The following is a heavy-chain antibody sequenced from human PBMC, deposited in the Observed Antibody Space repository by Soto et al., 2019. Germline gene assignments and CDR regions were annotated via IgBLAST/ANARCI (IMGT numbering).Heavy chain of an antibody. V-gene: IGHV3-73*01. Sequence: PGGSLRLSCAASGFTFSGSAMHWVRQASGKGLEWVGRIRSKANSYATAYAASVKGRFTISRDDSKNTAYLQMNSLKTEDTAVYYCTRRAYSGSYWDYYGMDVWGQGTTVTVSS. D-gene: IGHD1-26*01. CDR2: IRSKANSYAT. CDR1: GFTFSGSA. J-gene: IGHJ6*02. CDR3: TRRAYSGSYWDYYGMDV.